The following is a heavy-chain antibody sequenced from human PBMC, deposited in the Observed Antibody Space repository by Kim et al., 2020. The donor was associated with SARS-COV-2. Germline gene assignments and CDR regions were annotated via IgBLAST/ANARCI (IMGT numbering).Heavy chain of an antibody. CDR1: GASISSSY. CDR2: VFSSGDK. J-gene: IGHJ4*02. D-gene: IGHD1-26*01. Sequence: SETLSLTCTVSGASISSSYWSWVRQPAGKGLEWIGRVFSSGDKNYNLSLRSRVALSQNMSTDELPLRVNAVTAADRAVYYCARDCGTVLGYFGSWGQGT. V-gene: IGHV4-4*07. CDR3: ARDCGTVLGYFGS.